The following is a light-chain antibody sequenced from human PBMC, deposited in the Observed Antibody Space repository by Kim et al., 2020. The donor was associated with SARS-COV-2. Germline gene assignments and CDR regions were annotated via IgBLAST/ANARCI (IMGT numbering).Light chain of an antibody. CDR2: AAS. J-gene: IGKJ4*01. CDR1: QDISRW. CDR3: QQANSFPLT. Sequence: DIQMTQSPSSVSASVGDRVTITCRASQDISRWLAWYQQKPGKAPKLLIYAASSFQSGVPSRFSGSTSGTDFTLTISSLQPEDVATYYCQQANSFPLTFCGGTKVDIK. V-gene: IGKV1-12*01.